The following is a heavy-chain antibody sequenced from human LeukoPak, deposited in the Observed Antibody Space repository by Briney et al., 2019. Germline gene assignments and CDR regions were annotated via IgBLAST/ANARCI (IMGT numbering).Heavy chain of an antibody. Sequence: GGSLRLSCAASGFTVSSNYMSWVRQAPGEGLEWVSVIYSGGSTYYADSVKGRFTISRDNSKNTLYLQMNSLRAEDTAVYYCARAGITMIVPEGAFDIWGQGTMVTVSS. D-gene: IGHD3-22*01. CDR1: GFTVSSNY. CDR2: IYSGGST. J-gene: IGHJ3*02. V-gene: IGHV3-53*01. CDR3: ARAGITMIVPEGAFDI.